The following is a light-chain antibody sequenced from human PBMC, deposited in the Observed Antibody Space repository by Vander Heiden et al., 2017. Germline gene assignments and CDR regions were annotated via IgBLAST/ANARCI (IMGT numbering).Light chain of an antibody. CDR2: DVS. CDR3: SSYTSSSTVV. V-gene: IGLV2-14*03. CDR1: SSDVGGYDY. J-gene: IGLJ2*01. Sequence: QSALTQPASVSGSPGQSITISCTGTSSDVGGYDYVSWYQQHPGKAPKLMIYDVSSRPSGVSNRFSGSKSGNTASLTVSGLQAEDEAVYYCSSYTSSSTVVFGGGTKLTVL.